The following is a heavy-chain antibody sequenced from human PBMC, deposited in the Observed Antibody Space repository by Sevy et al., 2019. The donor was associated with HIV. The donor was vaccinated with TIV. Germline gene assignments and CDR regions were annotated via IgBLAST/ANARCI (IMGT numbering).Heavy chain of an antibody. Sequence: GGSLRLSCAASGFTFSSYAMSWVRQAPGKGLEWVSAISGSGGSTYYADSVKGRFTISRDNSKNTRYLQMNSLRAEDTAVYYCAKDGLAARPSNWFDPWGQGTLVTVSS. D-gene: IGHD6-6*01. J-gene: IGHJ5*02. CDR2: ISGSGGST. CDR1: GFTFSSYA. V-gene: IGHV3-23*01. CDR3: AKDGLAARPSNWFDP.